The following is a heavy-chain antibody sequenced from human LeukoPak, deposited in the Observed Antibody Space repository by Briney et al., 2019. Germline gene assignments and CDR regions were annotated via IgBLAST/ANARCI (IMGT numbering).Heavy chain of an antibody. CDR2: INPNSGGT. CDR3: ARALLWFGEPSHIDY. D-gene: IGHD3-10*01. J-gene: IGHJ4*02. V-gene: IGHV1-2*02. Sequence: ASVKVSCKASGYTFTAYYMHWVRQAPGQGLEWMGWINPNSGGTNYAQKLQGRVTMTTDTSTSTAYMELRSLRSDDTAVYYCARALLWFGEPSHIDYWGQGTLVTASS. CDR1: GYTFTAYY.